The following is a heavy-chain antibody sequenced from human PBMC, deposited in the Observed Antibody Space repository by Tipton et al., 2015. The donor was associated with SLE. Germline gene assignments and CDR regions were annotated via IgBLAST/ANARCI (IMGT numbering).Heavy chain of an antibody. V-gene: IGHV3-7*01. CDR2: IKQDGSEK. CDR3: ARGNKITTEY. D-gene: IGHD3-22*01. Sequence: SLRLSCAAPGFTFSSYWMSWVRQAPGKGLEWVANIKQDGSEKYYVDSVKGRFTISRDNAKNSLYLQMNSLRAEDTAVYYCARGNKITTEYWGQGTLVPVSS. J-gene: IGHJ4*02. CDR1: GFTFSSYW.